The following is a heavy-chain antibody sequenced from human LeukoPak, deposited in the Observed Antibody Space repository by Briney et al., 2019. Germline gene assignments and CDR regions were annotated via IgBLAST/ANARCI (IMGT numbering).Heavy chain of an antibody. V-gene: IGHV4-59*12. CDR3: ARLSWLLQYYFDY. J-gene: IGHJ4*02. D-gene: IGHD1-26*01. Sequence: SETLSLTCTVSGGSISSYYWSWIRQPPGKGLEWIGYIYYSGSTNYNPSLKSRVTISVDTSKNQFSLKLSSVTAADTAVYYCARLSWLLQYYFDYWGQGTLVTVSS. CDR1: GGSISSYY. CDR2: IYYSGST.